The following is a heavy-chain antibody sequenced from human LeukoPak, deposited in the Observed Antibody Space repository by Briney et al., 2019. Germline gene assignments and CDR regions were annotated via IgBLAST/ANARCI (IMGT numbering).Heavy chain of an antibody. CDR2: INDRGDTT. J-gene: IGHJ4*02. CDR3: VSGWYFDY. V-gene: IGHV3-23*01. D-gene: IGHD6-19*01. Sequence: GGSLRLSCAASGFILSSYAMSWVRQAPGKGLEWVSTINDRGDTTYYADSVRGRFTIARDKSKSTLYLQVNSLRAEDTAVYYCVSGWYFDYWGQGTLVTVSS. CDR1: GFILSSYA.